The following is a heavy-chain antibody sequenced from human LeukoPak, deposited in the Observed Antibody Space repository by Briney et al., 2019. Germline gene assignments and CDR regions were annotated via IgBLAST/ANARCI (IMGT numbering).Heavy chain of an antibody. CDR1: GFTFTNYA. CDR2: ISGSGDST. J-gene: IGHJ4*02. D-gene: IGHD6-13*01. V-gene: IGHV3-23*01. CDR3: AKGASPGIAAAGAGFLFDY. Sequence: AGGSLRLSCAASGFTFTNYAMSWVRQAREKGLEWVSGISGSGDSTNYADSVKGRFTISRDNSKNTLYLQMNSLRAEDTAVYYCAKGASPGIAAAGAGFLFDYWGQGTLVTVSS.